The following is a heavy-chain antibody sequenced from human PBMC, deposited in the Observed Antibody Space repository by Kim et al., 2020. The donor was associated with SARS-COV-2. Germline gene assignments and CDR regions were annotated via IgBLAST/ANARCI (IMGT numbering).Heavy chain of an antibody. D-gene: IGHD2-2*01. CDR3: AKDRPTYNIVVVPAARNWYFDL. CDR2: ISGSGGST. V-gene: IGHV3-23*01. CDR1: GFTFSSYA. Sequence: GGSLRLSCAASGFTFSSYAMSWVRQAPGKGLEWVSAISGSGGSTYYADSVKGRFTISRDNSKNTLYLQMNSLRAEDTAVYYCAKDRPTYNIVVVPAARNWYFDLWGRGTLVTVSS. J-gene: IGHJ2*01.